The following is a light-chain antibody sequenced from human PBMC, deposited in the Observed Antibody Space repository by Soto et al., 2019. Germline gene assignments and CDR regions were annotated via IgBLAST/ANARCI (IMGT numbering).Light chain of an antibody. CDR2: DAS. V-gene: IGKV3-15*01. CDR3: QQYYSTLRT. J-gene: IGKJ1*01. Sequence: EVVMTQSPASLSASPGERVTLCCGASQSIRSSLAWYQQRPGQAPRLLIYDASTRATGIPPRFSGGGSGTEFTVTISSLQSEDVAVYYCQQYYSTLRTFGQGTKVEIK. CDR1: QSIRSS.